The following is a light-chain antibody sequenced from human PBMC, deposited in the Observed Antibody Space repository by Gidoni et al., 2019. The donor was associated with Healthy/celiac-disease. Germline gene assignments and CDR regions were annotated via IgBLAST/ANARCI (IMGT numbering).Light chain of an antibody. CDR3: NSRDSSGNHPV. CDR1: SLSSYY. V-gene: IGLV3-19*01. CDR2: GKN. J-gene: IGLJ3*02. Sequence: SSELTQAPAVSVALGQTVRITCQGDSLSSYYASWYQQKPGQAPVLVIYGKNNRPSGIPDRFSGSSSGNTASLTITGAQAEDEADYYCNSRDSSGNHPVFGGGTKPTVL.